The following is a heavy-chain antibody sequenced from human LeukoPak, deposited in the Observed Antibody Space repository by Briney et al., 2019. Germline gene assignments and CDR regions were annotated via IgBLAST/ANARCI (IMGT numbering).Heavy chain of an antibody. CDR3: ARGRGTTMVRGVITNYFDL. CDR1: EYTFTAHY. Sequence: ASVKVSCKTSEYTFTAHYIHWVRQAPGQGLEWMAWIDPNSGGTNYAQKFLGSVTMTGDTSINTAFMEIRRLRSDDTAIYYCARGRGTTMVRGVITNYFDLWGRGSLVTVSS. V-gene: IGHV1-2*02. D-gene: IGHD3-10*01. CDR2: IDPNSGGT. J-gene: IGHJ2*01.